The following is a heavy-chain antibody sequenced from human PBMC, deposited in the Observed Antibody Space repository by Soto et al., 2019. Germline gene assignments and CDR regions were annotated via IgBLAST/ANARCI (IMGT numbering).Heavy chain of an antibody. V-gene: IGHV4-61*01. Sequence: KPSETLSLTCTVSGGSVSSDNYYWSWIRQPPGKGLEWIGYIYYSGSTNYNPSLKSRVTISVDTSKNQFSLKLSSVTAADTAVYYGTRESYDSSGYYSRWFDPWGQGTLVTVSS. CDR2: IYYSGST. J-gene: IGHJ5*02. CDR3: TRESYDSSGYYSRWFDP. D-gene: IGHD3-22*01. CDR1: GGSVSSDNYY.